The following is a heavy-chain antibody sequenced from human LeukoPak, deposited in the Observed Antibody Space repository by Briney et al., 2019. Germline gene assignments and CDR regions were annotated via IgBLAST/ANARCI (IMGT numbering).Heavy chain of an antibody. V-gene: IGHV4-59*12. Sequence: PSETLSLTCTVSGGSISNYYWSWIRQPPGKGLEWIGYVYYSGSTNYNPSLESRVTISVDTSKNQFSLKLTSVTAADTAVYYCANQYGSGSFYPPYTWGQGTLVTVSS. CDR2: VYYSGST. CDR1: GGSISNYY. D-gene: IGHD3-10*01. J-gene: IGHJ4*02. CDR3: ANQYGSGSFYPPYT.